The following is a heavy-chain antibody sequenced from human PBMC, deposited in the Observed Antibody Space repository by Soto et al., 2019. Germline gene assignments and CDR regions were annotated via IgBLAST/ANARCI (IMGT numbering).Heavy chain of an antibody. CDR3: ARGFADYSDGMDV. D-gene: IGHD4-4*01. J-gene: IGHJ6*02. Sequence: SPTVPLTDAIPGESVSSNSAAWNWIRQSPSRGLEWLGRTYYRSKWYNDYAVSVKSRITINPDTSKNQFSLQLNSVTPEDTAVYYCARGFADYSDGMDVWGQGTTVTVSS. V-gene: IGHV6-1*01. CDR2: TYYRSKWYN. CDR1: GESVSSNSAA.